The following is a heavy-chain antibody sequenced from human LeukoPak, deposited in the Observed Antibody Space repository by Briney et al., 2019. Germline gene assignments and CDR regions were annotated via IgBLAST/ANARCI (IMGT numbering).Heavy chain of an antibody. CDR3: ARGGYSFDY. Sequence: GGSLRLSCATSGFPFSDFSMSWVRQAPGKGLEWVARLHADGNEKYFVHSVKGRFTVSRDNAKNSLYLQMNSLRVEDTAVYYCARGGYSFDYLGQGTLVTVSS. D-gene: IGHD5-12*01. J-gene: IGHJ4*02. CDR1: GFPFSDFS. CDR2: LHADGNEK. V-gene: IGHV3-7*01.